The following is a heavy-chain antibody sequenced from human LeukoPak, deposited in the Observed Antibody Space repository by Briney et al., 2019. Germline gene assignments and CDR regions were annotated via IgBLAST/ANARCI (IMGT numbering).Heavy chain of an antibody. J-gene: IGHJ5*02. CDR2: IWYDGSNK. V-gene: IGHV3-33*08. CDR3: ARDVYSSGYSPLS. CDR1: GFTFSSYA. D-gene: IGHD3-22*01. Sequence: PGGSLRLSCAASGFTFSSYAMSWVRQAPGKGLEWVAVIWYDGSNKYYADSVKGRFTISRDNSKNTLYLQMNSLRAEDTAVYYCARDVYSSGYSPLSWGQGTLVTVSS.